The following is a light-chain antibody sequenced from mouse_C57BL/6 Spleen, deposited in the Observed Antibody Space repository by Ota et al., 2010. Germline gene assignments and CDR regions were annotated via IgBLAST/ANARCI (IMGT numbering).Light chain of an antibody. Sequence: DVVMTQTSTSPCLSVLVDQVSISCRSSQSLVHRNGNIYLHWYLQKPGQSPKAPDLQSFQSISGVPDRISGSGSGTDFTLKISRVEAEDLGVYFCSQTTDVPRTFGGGTKLEIK. CDR1: QSLVHRNGNIY. CDR2: SF. J-gene: IGKJ1*01. V-gene: IGKV1-110*01. CDR3: SQTTDVPRT.